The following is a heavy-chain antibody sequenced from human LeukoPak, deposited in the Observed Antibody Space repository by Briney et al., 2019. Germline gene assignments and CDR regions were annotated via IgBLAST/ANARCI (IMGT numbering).Heavy chain of an antibody. J-gene: IGHJ6*03. V-gene: IGHV3-33*01. CDR3: ARVNWNYVPYYYYMDV. CDR2: IWYDGSNK. Sequence: PGRSLRLSCAASGFTFSSYGMHWVRQAPGKGLEWVAVIWYDGSNKYYADSVKGRFTISRDNSKNTLYLQMNSLRAEDTAVYYCARVNWNYVPYYYYMDVWGKGTTVTVSS. D-gene: IGHD1-7*01. CDR1: GFTFSSYG.